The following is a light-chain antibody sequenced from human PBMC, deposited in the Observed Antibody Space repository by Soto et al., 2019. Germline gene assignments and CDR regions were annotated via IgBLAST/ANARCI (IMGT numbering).Light chain of an antibody. CDR1: SSEIGRYKF. J-gene: IGLJ2*01. CDR2: EGT. V-gene: IGLV2-14*01. Sequence: QSALTQPASVSGSPGQSITISCTGTSSEIGRYKFVSWFQQHPGKAPKLMIFEGTNRPSGVSNRFSGSKSGNTASLTISGLQAEDEAIYFCSSSTNTNTLVIFGGGTKVTVL. CDR3: SSSTNTNTLVI.